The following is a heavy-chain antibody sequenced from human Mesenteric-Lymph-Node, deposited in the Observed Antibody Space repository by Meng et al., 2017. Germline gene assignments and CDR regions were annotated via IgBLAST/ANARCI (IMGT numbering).Heavy chain of an antibody. D-gene: IGHD3-10*01. CDR3: AREFEAFDI. Sequence: GGSLRLSCAASGFPFSSYAMNWVRQAPGKGLEWVSVIWHDGSNKYYADSVKGRFTISRDNSENTLYLQMNSLRAEDTAVYYCAREFEAFDIWGQGTVVTVSS. CDR2: IWHDGSNK. J-gene: IGHJ3*02. CDR1: GFPFSSYA. V-gene: IGHV3-33*01.